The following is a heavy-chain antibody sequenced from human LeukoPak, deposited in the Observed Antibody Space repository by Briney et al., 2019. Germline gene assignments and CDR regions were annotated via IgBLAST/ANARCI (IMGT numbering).Heavy chain of an antibody. V-gene: IGHV1-18*01. CDR1: GYTFTSYG. CDR3: ARDFNGIDIVVVVAATNWFDP. Sequence: ASVKVSCKASGYTFTSYGISWLRQAPGQGLEWMGWISAYNGNTNYAQKLQGRVTMTTDTSTSTAYMELRSLRSDDTAVYYCARDFNGIDIVVVVAATNWFDPWGQGTQVTVSS. D-gene: IGHD2-15*01. CDR2: ISAYNGNT. J-gene: IGHJ5*02.